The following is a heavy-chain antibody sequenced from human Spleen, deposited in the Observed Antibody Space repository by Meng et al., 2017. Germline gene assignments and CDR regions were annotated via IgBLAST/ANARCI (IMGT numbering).Heavy chain of an antibody. Sequence: SQIPSLTRTGSGGSISSGSYYWSWIRQPAGKGLEWIGRIYTSGSTNYNPSLKSRVTISVDTSKNQFSLKLSSVTAADTAVYYCARGSYGEEDAFDIWGQGTMVTVSS. CDR2: IYTSGST. J-gene: IGHJ3*02. CDR3: ARGSYGEEDAFDI. V-gene: IGHV4-61*02. D-gene: IGHD4-17*01. CDR1: GGSISSGSYY.